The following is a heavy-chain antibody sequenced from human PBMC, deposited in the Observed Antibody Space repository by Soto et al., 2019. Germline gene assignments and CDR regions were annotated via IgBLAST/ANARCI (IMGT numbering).Heavy chain of an antibody. J-gene: IGHJ4*02. V-gene: IGHV3-7*01. CDR2: IKQDGNEK. CDR1: GFTFSDYL. D-gene: IGHD6-19*01. CDR3: AIGHWLRK. Sequence: EVQLVDSGGALVQPGESLRLSCAASGFTFSDYLMTWVRQAPGKGLEWVATIKQDGNEKYYVDSVKGRFTISRDNAKNSLYLQLNALRAEDTAAYYRAIGHWLRKWGQATLVTVSS.